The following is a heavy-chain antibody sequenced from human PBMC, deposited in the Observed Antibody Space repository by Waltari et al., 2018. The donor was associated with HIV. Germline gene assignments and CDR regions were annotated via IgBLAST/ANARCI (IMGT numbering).Heavy chain of an antibody. J-gene: IGHJ4*02. CDR1: GLNFATSG. V-gene: IGHV3-23*01. CDR3: ATCNIGSGWYLKSPIRI. D-gene: IGHD6-19*01. Sequence: VQMLESGGDLVQPGGSLRLSCAVSGLNFATSGLGWVRQAPGKGLGWMSAITSRGGRTYYAESVKGRFIISRDNSKKTVTLQLKNLRLGDTAMYYCATCNIGSGWYLKSPIRIWGQGTLVTVS. CDR2: ITSRGGRT.